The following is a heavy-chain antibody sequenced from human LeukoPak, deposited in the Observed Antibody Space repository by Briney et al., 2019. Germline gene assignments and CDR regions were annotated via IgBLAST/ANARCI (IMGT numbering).Heavy chain of an antibody. CDR2: IYPGDSDT. J-gene: IGHJ6*02. CDR1: GYSFTSYW. Sequence: GESLKISCKGSGYSFTSYWIGWVRQMPGKGLEWMGIIYPGDSDTRYSPSFQGQVTISADKSISTAYLQWSSLKASDTAMYYCARLLAGSSSWPPPYYYGMDVWGQGTLVTVSS. D-gene: IGHD6-13*01. V-gene: IGHV5-51*01. CDR3: ARLLAGSSSWPPPYYYGMDV.